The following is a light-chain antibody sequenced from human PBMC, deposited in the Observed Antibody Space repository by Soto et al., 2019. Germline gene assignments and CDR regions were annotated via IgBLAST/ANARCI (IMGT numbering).Light chain of an antibody. CDR3: AAWDDSLNVVV. CDR2: YDD. V-gene: IGLV1-36*01. J-gene: IGLJ2*01. Sequence: QSVLTQPPSVSEAPRQRVTISCSGTSCDIGNNDENWYQQLPGKAPKLLIYYDDLLPSGVSDRFSGSKSGTSASLAISGLQSEDEADYYCAAWDDSLNVVVFGGGTKLTVL. CDR1: SCDIGNND.